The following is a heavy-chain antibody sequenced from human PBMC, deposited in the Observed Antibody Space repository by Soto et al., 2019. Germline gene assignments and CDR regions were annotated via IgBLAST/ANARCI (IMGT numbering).Heavy chain of an antibody. CDR3: ARGLQDIVVVPAQPGQPHEDYYYYYGMDV. J-gene: IGHJ6*02. CDR2: FHYGENT. CDR1: GGSISSGPYS. V-gene: IGHV4-39*01. Sequence: PSETLSLTCTVSGGSISSGPYSWGWIRQPPGEGLEWIATFHYGENTHYTPSLESRVSISVDTSKNQFSLRVTSVTAADTALYYCARGLQDIVVVPAQPGQPHEDYYYYYGMDVWGQGTTVTVSS. D-gene: IGHD2-2*01.